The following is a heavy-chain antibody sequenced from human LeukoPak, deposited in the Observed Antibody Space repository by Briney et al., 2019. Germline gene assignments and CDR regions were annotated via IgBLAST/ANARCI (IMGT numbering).Heavy chain of an antibody. D-gene: IGHD3-22*01. CDR2: INPHNGVT. J-gene: IGHJ4*02. CDR3: ARVPDSSGYYYFDY. CDR1: GYTFTGSY. Sequence: ASVKVSCKASGYTFTGSYVHCVRQAPGQGLEWMGWINPHNGVTHYAQKFEGRVTMTRDTSISTAYMELSRLRSDDTAVYYCARVPDSSGYYYFDYWGQGTLVTVSS. V-gene: IGHV1-2*02.